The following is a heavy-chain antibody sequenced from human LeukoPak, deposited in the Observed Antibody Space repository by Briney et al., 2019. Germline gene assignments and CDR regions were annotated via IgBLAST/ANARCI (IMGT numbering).Heavy chain of an antibody. CDR2: ISGSGGST. CDR1: GFTFSSYA. J-gene: IGHJ4*02. CDR3: AKDLNSGSYYSVFDY. V-gene: IGHV3-23*01. D-gene: IGHD3-10*01. Sequence: GGSLRLSCAASGFTFSSYAMSWVRQAPGKGLEWVSAISGSGGSTYYADSVKGRFTISRDNSKNTLYLQMNSLRAEDTAVYYCAKDLNSGSYYSVFDYWGQGTLVTVSS.